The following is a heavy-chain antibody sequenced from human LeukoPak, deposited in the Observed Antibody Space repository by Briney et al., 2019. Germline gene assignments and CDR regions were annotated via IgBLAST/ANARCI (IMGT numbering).Heavy chain of an antibody. J-gene: IGHJ4*02. CDR1: RYTFTSYD. Sequence: ASVKVSCKASRYTFTSYDINWVRQATGQGVAWMGWMNPNSGNTGYAQKFQGRVTMTRNTSISTAYMELSSLRSEDTAVYYCARGGPYDSSGYYYDYWGQGTLVTVSS. CDR2: MNPNSGNT. V-gene: IGHV1-8*01. CDR3: ARGGPYDSSGYYYDY. D-gene: IGHD3-22*01.